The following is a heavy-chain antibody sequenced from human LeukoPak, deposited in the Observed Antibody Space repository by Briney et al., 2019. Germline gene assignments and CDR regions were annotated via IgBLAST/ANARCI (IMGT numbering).Heavy chain of an antibody. Sequence: SQTLSLTCAISGDSVSSNSAAWSWIRQPPGKGLEWIGYIYYSGSTNYNPSLKSRVTISVDTSKNQFSLKLSSVTAADTAVYYCARAAVAGPPFDYWGQGTLVTVSS. D-gene: IGHD6-19*01. CDR3: ARAAVAGPPFDY. CDR1: GDSVSSNSAA. CDR2: IYYSGST. V-gene: IGHV4-61*01. J-gene: IGHJ4*02.